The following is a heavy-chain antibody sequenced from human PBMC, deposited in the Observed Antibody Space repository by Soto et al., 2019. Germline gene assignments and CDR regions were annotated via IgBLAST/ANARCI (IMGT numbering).Heavy chain of an antibody. CDR2: INPSGGST. CDR3: ARDTGDYYDSSGYPGY. Sequence: GASVKVSCQASGYTFTSYYMHWLRQAPGQVLECMGIINPSGGSTSYAQKCQGRVTMTRDTSTSTVYMELSSLRSEDTAVYYCARDTGDYYDSSGYPGYWGQGTLVTVSS. CDR1: GYTFTSYY. V-gene: IGHV1-46*01. D-gene: IGHD3-22*01. J-gene: IGHJ4*02.